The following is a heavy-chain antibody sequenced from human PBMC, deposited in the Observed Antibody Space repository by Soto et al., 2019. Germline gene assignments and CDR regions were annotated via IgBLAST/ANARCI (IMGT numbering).Heavy chain of an antibody. V-gene: IGHV1-69*01. CDR2: IIPIFGTA. Sequence: QVQLVQSGAEVKKPGSSVKVSCKASGGTFSSYAISWVRQAPGQGLEWMGGIIPIFGTANYAQKFHGRVTITADESTRTAYMELRSLRTEDTAVYYCARAITMVRGVIAYRYGMDVWGQGTTVTVSS. CDR1: GGTFSSYA. D-gene: IGHD3-10*01. J-gene: IGHJ6*02. CDR3: ARAITMVRGVIAYRYGMDV.